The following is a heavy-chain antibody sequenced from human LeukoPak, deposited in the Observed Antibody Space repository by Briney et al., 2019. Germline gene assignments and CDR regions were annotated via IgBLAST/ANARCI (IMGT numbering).Heavy chain of an antibody. Sequence: GGSLRLSCAASGFTFSTYPMNWVRQAPGKGLEWVSSISSGSGYIYYADSVKGRFIISRDNAKNSLYLQMNSLRAEDTAVYYCARGYGDYGKYYFDSWGQGTLVTVSS. V-gene: IGHV3-21*01. J-gene: IGHJ4*02. D-gene: IGHD4-17*01. CDR2: ISSGSGYI. CDR3: ARGYGDYGKYYFDS. CDR1: GFTFSTYP.